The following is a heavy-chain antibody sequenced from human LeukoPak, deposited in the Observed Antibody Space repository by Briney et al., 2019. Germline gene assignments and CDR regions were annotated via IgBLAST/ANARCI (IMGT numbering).Heavy chain of an antibody. CDR3: ARGAPNDYGDYTWGYFDY. CDR2: INPSGGST. V-gene: IGHV1-46*01. CDR1: GYTFTSYY. J-gene: IGHJ4*02. D-gene: IGHD4-17*01. Sequence: ASVKVSCKASGYTFTSYYMHWVRQAPGQGLEWMGIINPSGGSTSYAQKFQGRVTMTRDTSTSTVYMELSSLRSEDTAVYYCARGAPNDYGDYTWGYFDYWGQGTLVTVSS.